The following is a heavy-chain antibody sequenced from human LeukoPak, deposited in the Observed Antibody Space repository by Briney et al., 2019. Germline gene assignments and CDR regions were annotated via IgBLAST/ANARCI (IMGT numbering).Heavy chain of an antibody. V-gene: IGHV4-30-2*01. J-gene: IGHJ3*02. CDR2: IYHSGST. Sequence: SETLSLTCAVSGGSISSGGYSWSWIRQPPGKGLEWIGYIYHSGSTYYNPSLKSRVTISVDRSKNQFSLKLSSVTAADTAVYYCARGYCSGGSCPGAFDIWGQGTMVTVSS. D-gene: IGHD2-15*01. CDR1: GGSISSGGYS. CDR3: ARGYCSGGSCPGAFDI.